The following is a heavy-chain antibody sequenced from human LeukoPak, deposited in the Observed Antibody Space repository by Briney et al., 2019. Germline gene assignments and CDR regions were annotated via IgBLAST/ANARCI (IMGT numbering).Heavy chain of an antibody. CDR3: AKAVSSSWYRDYFDY. Sequence: PGGSLRLSCAASGFTFDDYAMHWVRRAPGKGLEWVSGISWNSGSIGCADSVKGRFTISRDNAKNSLYLQMNSLRAEDTALYYCAKAVSSSWYRDYFDYWGQGTLVTVSS. V-gene: IGHV3-9*01. CDR2: ISWNSGSI. CDR1: GFTFDDYA. J-gene: IGHJ4*02. D-gene: IGHD6-13*01.